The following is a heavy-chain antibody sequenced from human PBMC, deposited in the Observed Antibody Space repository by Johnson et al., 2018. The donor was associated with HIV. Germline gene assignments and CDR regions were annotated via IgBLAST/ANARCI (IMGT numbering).Heavy chain of an antibody. J-gene: IGHJ3*02. Sequence: VQLVESGGVVVQPGGSLRLSCAASGVKLDDYAMHWVRQPPGKGLEWVAGITWNSHIVDYAASVQGRVTISRDTAKNSLYLQMNSLRAEDTAVYYCARDGTTGPSGDAYDIWGQGTMVTVSS. CDR3: ARDGTTGPSGDAYDI. CDR1: GVKLDDYA. D-gene: IGHD4-17*01. CDR2: ITWNSHIV. V-gene: IGHV3-9*01.